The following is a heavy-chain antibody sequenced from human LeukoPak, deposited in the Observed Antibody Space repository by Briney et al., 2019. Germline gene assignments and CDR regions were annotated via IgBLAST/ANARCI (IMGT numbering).Heavy chain of an antibody. D-gene: IGHD2-15*01. CDR3: AIKYCSGGSCYNYYYYMDV. Sequence: SVTVSCKASVGTFSSYANSWVRQAPGQGLEWMGGIIPIFGTANYAQKFQGRATITTDESTSTAYMELSSLRSEDTAVYYCAIKYCSGGSCYNYYYYMDVWGKGTTVTVSS. CDR2: IIPIFGTA. CDR1: VGTFSSYA. V-gene: IGHV1-69*05. J-gene: IGHJ6*03.